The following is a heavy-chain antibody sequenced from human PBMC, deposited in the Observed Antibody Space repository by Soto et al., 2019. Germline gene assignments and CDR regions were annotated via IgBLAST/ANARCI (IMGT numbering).Heavy chain of an antibody. J-gene: IGHJ3*02. Sequence: QEQLVQSGAEVKKPGASVKVSCKTSGFTFTAYYLHWVRQAPGQGLEWMGWINPNNGGTIYAQKFPGRVTMTRDTSISTAYMELSSLRYDDTALYYCARVTLGPNAFNIYAFEILGQGTMVTVSS. CDR2: INPNNGGT. V-gene: IGHV1-2*02. CDR3: ARVTLGPNAFNIYAFEI. D-gene: IGHD1-26*01. CDR1: GFTFTAYY.